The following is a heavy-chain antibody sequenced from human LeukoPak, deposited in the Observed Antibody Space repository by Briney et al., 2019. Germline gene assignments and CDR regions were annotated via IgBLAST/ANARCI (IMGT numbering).Heavy chain of an antibody. Sequence: ASVTVSCKASGYTFTGYYMHWVRQAPGQGLEWMGRINPNSGGTNYAQKFQGRVTMTRDTSISTAYMELSRLRSDDTAVYYCAREREGSSSNWFDPWGQGTLVTVSS. CDR2: INPNSGGT. J-gene: IGHJ5*02. CDR3: AREREGSSSNWFDP. CDR1: GYTFTGYY. D-gene: IGHD6-13*01. V-gene: IGHV1-2*06.